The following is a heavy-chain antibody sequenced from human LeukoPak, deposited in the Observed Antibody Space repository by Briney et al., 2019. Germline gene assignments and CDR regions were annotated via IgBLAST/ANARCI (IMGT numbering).Heavy chain of an antibody. CDR2: IYPGDSDT. J-gene: IGHJ5*02. V-gene: IGHV5-51*01. CDR1: GYSFTNYW. CDR3: ARLRKIIVGAISDWFDP. D-gene: IGHD1-26*01. Sequence: GESLQISCKGSGYSFTNYWIGWVRQLPGKGLEWMGIIYPGDSDTKYSPSFQGQVTISAGKSISTAYPQWDSLRASDTAIYYCARLRKIIVGAISDWFDPWGQGTLVTVSS.